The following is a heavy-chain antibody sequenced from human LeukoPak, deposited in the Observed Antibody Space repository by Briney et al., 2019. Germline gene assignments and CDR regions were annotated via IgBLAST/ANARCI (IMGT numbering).Heavy chain of an antibody. CDR2: ISSNGGPT. CDR1: GFSFSSYA. J-gene: IGHJ4*02. CDR3: AKVQHSGYDMTFDY. V-gene: IGHV3-64*04. Sequence: GGSLRLSCSASGFSFSSYAMHWVRQAPGKGLEYVSSISSNGGPTYYIDSVRGRFTISRDNSKNTLYLQMNSLRAEDTAVYRCAKVQHSGYDMTFDYWGQGTLVTVSS. D-gene: IGHD5-12*01.